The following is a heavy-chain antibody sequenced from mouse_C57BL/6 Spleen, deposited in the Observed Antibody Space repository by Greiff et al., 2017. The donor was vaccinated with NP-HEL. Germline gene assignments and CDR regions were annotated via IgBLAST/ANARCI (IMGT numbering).Heavy chain of an antibody. Sequence: EVQGVESGGGLVQPGGSLKLSCAASGFTFSDYYMYWVRQTPEKRLEWVAYISNGGGSTYYPDTVKGRFTISRDNAKNTLYLQMSRLKSEDTAMYYCARLKLTGRYFDYWGQGTTLTVSS. J-gene: IGHJ2*01. CDR2: ISNGGGST. V-gene: IGHV5-12*01. D-gene: IGHD4-1*01. CDR1: GFTFSDYY. CDR3: ARLKLTGRYFDY.